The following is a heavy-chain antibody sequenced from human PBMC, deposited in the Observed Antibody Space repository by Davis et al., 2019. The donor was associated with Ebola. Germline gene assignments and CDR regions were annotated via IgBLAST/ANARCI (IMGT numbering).Heavy chain of an antibody. CDR2: IYYSGST. Sequence: MPGGSLRPSCPPPGYSISSGYYWSWIRHPPGKGLKWIGYIYYSGSTTYNPSLKSRVTISVDTSQNQFSLKLTSVTAADPAVYYCARGAGAAVAQLLWGQGKMVTVSS. CDR1: GYSISSGYY. V-gene: IGHV4-61*01. CDR3: ARGAGAAVAQLL. J-gene: IGHJ3*01. D-gene: IGHD6-19*01.